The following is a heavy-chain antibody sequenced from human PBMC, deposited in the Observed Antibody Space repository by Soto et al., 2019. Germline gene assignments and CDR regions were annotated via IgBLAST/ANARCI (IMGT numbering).Heavy chain of an antibody. CDR1: GFTFSSYG. D-gene: IGHD4-17*01. J-gene: IGHJ6*02. CDR2: ISYDGSNK. V-gene: IGHV3-30*18. Sequence: QVQVVESGGGVVQPGRSLRLSCAASGFTFSSYGMHWVRQAPGKGLEWVAVISYDGSNKYYADSVKGRFTISRDNSKNTLYLQMNSLRAEDTAVYYCAKNGLGDYGPSYYYYGMDVWGQGTTVTVSS. CDR3: AKNGLGDYGPSYYYYGMDV.